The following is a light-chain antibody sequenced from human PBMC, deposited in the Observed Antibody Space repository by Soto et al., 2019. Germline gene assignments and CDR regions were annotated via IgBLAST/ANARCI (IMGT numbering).Light chain of an antibody. Sequence: DIVMTQSPDSLAXXXXEXXXXXXXXSQXXXYSSNNKNYLAWYQQKPGQPPKLLIYWASTRESGVPDRFSGSGSGTDFTLTISSLQAEDVAVYYCQQYYSTPLTFGGGTKVEIK. CDR1: QXXXYSSNNKNY. J-gene: IGKJ4*01. CDR3: QQYYSTPLT. CDR2: WAS. V-gene: IGKV4-1*01.